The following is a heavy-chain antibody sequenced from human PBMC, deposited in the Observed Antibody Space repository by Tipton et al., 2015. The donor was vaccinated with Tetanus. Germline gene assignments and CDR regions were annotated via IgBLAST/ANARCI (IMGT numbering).Heavy chain of an antibody. CDR3: ARDRGEDWTNFYYMDV. Sequence: SLRLSCAASGFSMRNYAMSWVRQAPGKGLEWVANINRNGGGKYYVDSVKGRFTISRDEAKKSVYLEMSSLTVGDTAVYYCARDRGEDWTNFYYMDVWGKGATVTVSS. CDR1: GFSMRNYA. J-gene: IGHJ6*03. CDR2: INRNGGGK. D-gene: IGHD3/OR15-3a*01. V-gene: IGHV3-7*01.